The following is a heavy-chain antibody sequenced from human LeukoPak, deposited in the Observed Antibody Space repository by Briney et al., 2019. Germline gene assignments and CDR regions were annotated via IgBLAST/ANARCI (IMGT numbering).Heavy chain of an antibody. D-gene: IGHD1-26*01. V-gene: IGHV3-23*01. CDR2: VTGSGGNT. CDR1: GFTFSSYA. Sequence: PGGSLRLSCAASGFTFSSYAMSWVRQAPGKGLEWVSTVTGSGGNTFYADSVRGWFTLSRDHSKNTLYVQMNSLRAEDTAVYYCAKGVDSGTSYYFDYWGQGTLVTVSS. J-gene: IGHJ4*02. CDR3: AKGVDSGTSYYFDY.